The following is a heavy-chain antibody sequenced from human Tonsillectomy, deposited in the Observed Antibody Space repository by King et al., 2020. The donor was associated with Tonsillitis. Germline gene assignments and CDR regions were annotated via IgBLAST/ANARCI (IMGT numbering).Heavy chain of an antibody. CDR3: ARHVGRCSGGSCYEEIDY. V-gene: IGHV5-51*01. CDR1: GYSFTTYW. J-gene: IGHJ4*02. CDR2: IYPGDSDT. D-gene: IGHD2-15*01. Sequence: VQLVESGAEVKKPGESLKISCKGSGYSFTTYWIGWVRQMPGKGLEWMGIIYPGDSDTTYSPPFQGQVTISADKSISTAYLQWSSLKASDTAMYYCARHVGRCSGGSCYEEIDYWGQGTLVTVSS.